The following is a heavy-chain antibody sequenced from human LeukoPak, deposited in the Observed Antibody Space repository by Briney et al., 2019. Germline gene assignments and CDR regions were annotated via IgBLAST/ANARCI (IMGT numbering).Heavy chain of an antibody. J-gene: IGHJ4*02. V-gene: IGHV3-30*02. CDR2: IHHDGSNK. D-gene: IGHD4-17*01. CDR3: ARVTRIEDYGDYGDFDY. CDR1: GFTFSSYG. Sequence: GGSLRLSCAASGFTFSSYGMHWVRQAPGKGLDWVAFIHHDGSNKYYADSVRGRFTISRDNSKNTLYLQMNSLRAEDTAVYYCARVTRIEDYGDYGDFDYWGQGTLVTVSS.